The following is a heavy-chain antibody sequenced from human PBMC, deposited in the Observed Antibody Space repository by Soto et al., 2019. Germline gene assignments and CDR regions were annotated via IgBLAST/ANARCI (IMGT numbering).Heavy chain of an antibody. CDR2: ISGSGGST. J-gene: IGHJ4*02. V-gene: IGHV3-23*01. Sequence: GGSLRLSCAASGFTFSSYAMSWVRQAPGKGLEWVSAISGSGGSTYYADSVKGRFTISRDNSKNTLYLQMNSLRAEDTAVYYCAKVGVVVPAAIPYYFDYWGQGTLVTVSS. CDR1: GFTFSSYA. D-gene: IGHD2-2*01. CDR3: AKVGVVVPAAIPYYFDY.